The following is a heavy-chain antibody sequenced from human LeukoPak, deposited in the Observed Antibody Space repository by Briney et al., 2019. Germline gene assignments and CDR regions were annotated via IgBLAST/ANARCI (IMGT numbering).Heavy chain of an antibody. Sequence: GGSLSLSCAASGFTFSSYAMSGVREAPGKGLEWVSAISGRGGSTNDAESVKGRFTNSRDNAKNSLYLQMNSRRAENTAVYYCARDYPPGGSYPIDSWGQGTLVTVSS. CDR2: ISGRGGST. J-gene: IGHJ4*02. D-gene: IGHD1-26*01. V-gene: IGHV3-23*01. CDR3: ARDYPPGGSYPIDS. CDR1: GFTFSSYA.